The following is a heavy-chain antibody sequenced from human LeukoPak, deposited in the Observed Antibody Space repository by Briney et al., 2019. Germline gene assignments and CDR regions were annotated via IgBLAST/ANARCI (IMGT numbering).Heavy chain of an antibody. D-gene: IGHD2-2*01. V-gene: IGHV3-21*01. CDR2: ISSSSSYI. J-gene: IGHJ4*02. CDR3: ARDSLVVPAAVGNFDY. CDR1: GFTFSSYS. Sequence: PGGSLRLSCAASGFTFSSYSMNWVHQAPGKGLEWVSSISSSSSYIYYADSVKGRFTISRDNAKNSLYLQMNSLRAEDTAVYYCARDSLVVPAAVGNFDYWGQGTLVTVSS.